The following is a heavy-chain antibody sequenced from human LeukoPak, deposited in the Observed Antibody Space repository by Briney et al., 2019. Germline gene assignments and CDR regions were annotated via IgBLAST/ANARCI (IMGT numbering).Heavy chain of an antibody. Sequence: SETLSLTCTVSGGSISSYYWSWIRQPAGKGLEWVGRIYTSGSTNYNPSLKSRVTISVDTSKNQFSLKLSSVTAADTAVYYCARGIAAAGMFWFDPWGQGTLVTVSS. CDR1: GGSISSYY. J-gene: IGHJ5*02. V-gene: IGHV4-4*07. D-gene: IGHD6-13*01. CDR2: IYTSGST. CDR3: ARGIAAAGMFWFDP.